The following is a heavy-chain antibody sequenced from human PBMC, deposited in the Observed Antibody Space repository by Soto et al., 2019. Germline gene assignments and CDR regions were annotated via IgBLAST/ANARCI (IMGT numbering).Heavy chain of an antibody. Sequence: GASVKVSCKASGYTFTSYGISWVRQAPGQGLEWMGWISAYNGNTNYAQKLQGRVTMTTDTSTSTAYMELRSLRSDDTAVYYCARDFVVVAATQRKGNNCFDPWGQGTLVAVPS. V-gene: IGHV1-18*01. J-gene: IGHJ5*02. CDR2: ISAYNGNT. CDR3: ARDFVVVAATQRKGNNCFDP. CDR1: GYTFTSYG. D-gene: IGHD2-15*01.